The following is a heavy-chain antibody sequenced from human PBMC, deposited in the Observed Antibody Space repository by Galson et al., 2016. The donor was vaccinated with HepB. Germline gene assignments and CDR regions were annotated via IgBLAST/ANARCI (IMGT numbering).Heavy chain of an antibody. J-gene: IGHJ4*02. CDR2: IYHGGST. Sequence: SETLSLTCNVSNGSISTSNFYWGWIRQPPGKGLEWIGSIYHGGSTYYNPSLKSRVTISVDTPKNQFSLRLNSVTAADTAVYYCSSRGIEMTPIVRPVDYWGQGTLVFVSS. CDR1: NGSISTSNFY. CDR3: SSRGIEMTPIVRPVDY. V-gene: IGHV4-39*01. D-gene: IGHD5-24*01.